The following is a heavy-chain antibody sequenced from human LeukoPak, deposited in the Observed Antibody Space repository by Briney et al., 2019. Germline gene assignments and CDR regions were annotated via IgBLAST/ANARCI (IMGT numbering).Heavy chain of an antibody. J-gene: IGHJ6*03. Sequence: SETLSLTCAVYGGSFSDYSWTWIRQPPGKGLEWIGEINQSGGTNHNPSLMSRVIISVDTSKNQISLKVNSGTAADPPAYYCARVGYSYSINDWWRTALGAYPTKYYYYMNVWGKGTTLTVSS. CDR1: GGSFSDYS. D-gene: IGHD5-18*01. V-gene: IGHV4-34*01. CDR3: ARVGYSYSINDWWRTALGAYPTKYYYYMNV. CDR2: INQSGGT.